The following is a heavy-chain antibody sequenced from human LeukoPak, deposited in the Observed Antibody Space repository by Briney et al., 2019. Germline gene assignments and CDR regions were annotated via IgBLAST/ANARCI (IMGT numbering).Heavy chain of an antibody. CDR3: ARGLQLANDY. CDR1: GFTFSDYY. CDR2: ISSSGSTI. D-gene: IGHD5-24*01. Sequence: PGGSLRLSCAASGFTFSDYYMSWLRQAPGKGLEWVSYISSSGSTIYYADSVKGRFTVSRDTAKNSLYLQMNSLRAEDTGVYYCARGLQLANDYWGQGTLVTVSS. J-gene: IGHJ4*02. V-gene: IGHV3-11*01.